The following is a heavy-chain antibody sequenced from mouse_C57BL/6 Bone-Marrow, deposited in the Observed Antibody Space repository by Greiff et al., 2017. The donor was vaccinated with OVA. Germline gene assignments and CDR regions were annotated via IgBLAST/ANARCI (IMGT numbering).Heavy chain of an antibody. CDR1: GYAFSSSW. V-gene: IGHV1-82*01. D-gene: IGHD1-1*01. Sequence: VKLVESGPELVKPGASVKISCKASGYAFSSSWMNWVKQRPGKGLEWIGRIYPGDGDTNYNGKFKGKATLTADKSSSTAYMQLSSLTSEDSAVYFCARRTTVVNYYAMDYWGQGTSVTVSS. CDR2: IYPGDGDT. J-gene: IGHJ4*01. CDR3: ARRTTVVNYYAMDY.